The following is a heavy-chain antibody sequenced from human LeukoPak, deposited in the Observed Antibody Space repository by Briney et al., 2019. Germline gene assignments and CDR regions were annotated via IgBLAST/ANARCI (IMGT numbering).Heavy chain of an antibody. CDR1: GGTFSSYA. D-gene: IGHD1-26*01. CDR2: IIPILGIA. CDR3: ARIVGALGRYYFDY. J-gene: IGHJ4*02. Sequence: GASVKVSCKASGGTFSSYAISWVRQAPGEGLEWMGRIIPILGIANYAQKFQGRVTITADKSTSTAYMELSSLRSEDTAVYYCARIVGALGRYYFDYWGQGTLVTVSS. V-gene: IGHV1-69*04.